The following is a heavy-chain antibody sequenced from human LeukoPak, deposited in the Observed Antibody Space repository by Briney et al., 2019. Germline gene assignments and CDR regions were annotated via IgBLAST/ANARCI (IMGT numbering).Heavy chain of an antibody. V-gene: IGHV3-23*01. J-gene: IGHJ4*02. Sequence: PGGSLRLSCAASGFTFSSYAMSWVRQAPGKGLEWVSAISGSGGGTYYADSVKGRFTISRDNSKNTLYLQMNSLRAEDTAVYYCAKDPGRDDYVGNFDYWGQGTLVTVSS. D-gene: IGHD4-17*01. CDR1: GFTFSSYA. CDR3: AKDPGRDDYVGNFDY. CDR2: ISGSGGGT.